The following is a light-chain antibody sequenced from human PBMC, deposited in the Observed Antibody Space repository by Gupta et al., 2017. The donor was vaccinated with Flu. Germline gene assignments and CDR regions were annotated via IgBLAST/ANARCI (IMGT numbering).Light chain of an antibody. CDR2: EVS. CDR1: SSDVGGYEH. CDR3: SSFTTSNTWV. J-gene: IGLJ3*02. Sequence: QPALTQPASVSGSPGQSTTISCTGTSSDVGGYEHVSWYQQHPGKAPKLIIYEVSYRPSGVSCRFSGSKSGNTASLSISGLQADDEAYYYCSSFTTSNTWVFGGGTKVTVL. V-gene: IGLV2-14*01.